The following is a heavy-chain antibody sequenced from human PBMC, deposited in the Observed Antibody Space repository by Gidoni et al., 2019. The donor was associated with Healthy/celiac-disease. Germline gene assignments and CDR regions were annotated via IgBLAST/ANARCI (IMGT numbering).Heavy chain of an antibody. CDR1: GFTFSNAW. Sequence: EVQLVESGGGLVKPGGSLRLSCAASGFTFSNAWMSWVRQAPGKGLEWVGRIKSKTDGGTTDYAAPVKGRFTISRDDSKNTLYLQMNSLKTEDTAVYYCTTDRDVVVTAPGRDAFDIWGQGTMVTVSS. V-gene: IGHV3-15*01. CDR2: IKSKTDGGTT. CDR3: TTDRDVVVTAPGRDAFDI. J-gene: IGHJ3*02. D-gene: IGHD2-21*02.